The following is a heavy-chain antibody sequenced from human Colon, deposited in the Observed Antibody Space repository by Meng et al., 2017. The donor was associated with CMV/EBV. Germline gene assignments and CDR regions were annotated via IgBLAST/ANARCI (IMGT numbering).Heavy chain of an antibody. V-gene: IGHV1-2*02. CDR3: ARGDGYGDYEYYFDY. CDR1: GHIFTGYY. Sequence: SGHIFTGYYMHWVRQDPGQGLEWMGWINPNGDGTNYAQKFQGRVTLTRDTSITTAYMELSRLRPDDTAVYYCARGDGYGDYEYYFDYWGQGTLVTVSS. CDR2: INPNGDGT. D-gene: IGHD4-17*01. J-gene: IGHJ4*02.